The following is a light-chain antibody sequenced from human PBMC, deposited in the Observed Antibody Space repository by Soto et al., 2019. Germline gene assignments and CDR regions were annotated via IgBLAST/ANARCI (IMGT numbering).Light chain of an antibody. CDR1: QTISSW. CDR3: QKYDSAPRT. CDR2: DAS. Sequence: DIQMTQSPSTLSGSVGDRVTITCRASQTISSWLAWYQQKPGKAPKLLIYDASTLQSGVPSRFSGSGSGTDFTLTISSLQPEDVATYYCQKYDSAPRTFGQGTKVDIK. V-gene: IGKV1-27*01. J-gene: IGKJ1*01.